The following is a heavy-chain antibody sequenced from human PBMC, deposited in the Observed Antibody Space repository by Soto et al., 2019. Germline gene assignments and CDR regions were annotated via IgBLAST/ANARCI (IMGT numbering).Heavy chain of an antibody. CDR1: GFTFHNAW. D-gene: IGHD3-22*01. CDR2: IKGEADGGTT. Sequence: PGGSLRLSCAASGFTFHNAWMSWVRQAPGKGLEWVGRIKGEADGGTTDYAAPVKGRITISRDHSKDTLYLRMNSLKTEDTAVYYCTTGLSNGYYNFDYWGQGT. V-gene: IGHV3-15*01. J-gene: IGHJ4*02. CDR3: TTGLSNGYYNFDY.